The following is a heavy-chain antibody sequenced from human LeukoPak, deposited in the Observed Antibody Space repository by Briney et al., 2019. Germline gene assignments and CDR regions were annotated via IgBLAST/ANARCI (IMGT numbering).Heavy chain of an antibody. CDR2: INWNGGST. V-gene: IGHV3-20*04. CDR1: GFTFDDYA. Sequence: PGGSLRLSCAASGFTFDDYAMHWVRQAPGKGLEWVSGINWNGGSTGYADSVKGRFTISRDNAKNSLYLQMNSLRAEDTALYYCARDKVYYYYYYMDVWGKGTTVTVSS. CDR3: ARDKVYYYYYYMDV. J-gene: IGHJ6*03.